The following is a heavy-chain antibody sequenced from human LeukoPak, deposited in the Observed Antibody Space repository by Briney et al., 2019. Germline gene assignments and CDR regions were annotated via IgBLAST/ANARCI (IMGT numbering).Heavy chain of an antibody. J-gene: IGHJ4*02. D-gene: IGHD3-10*01. CDR3: ARDSHIYYGSGSYALKT. V-gene: IGHV1-69*13. CDR2: IIPIFGTA. CDR1: GGTFSSYA. Sequence: ASVKVSCKASGGTFSSYAISWVRQAPGQGLEWMGGIIPIFGTANYAQEFQGRVTITADESTSTAYMELSSLRSEDTAVYYCARDSHIYYGSGSYALKTWGQGTLVTVSS.